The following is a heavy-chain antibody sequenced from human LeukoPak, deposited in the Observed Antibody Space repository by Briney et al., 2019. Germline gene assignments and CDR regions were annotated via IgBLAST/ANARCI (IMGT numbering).Heavy chain of an antibody. CDR2: ISSSSSTI. V-gene: IGHV3-48*04. Sequence: GGSLRLSCAASGFTFSSYSMNWVRQAPGKGLEWVSYISSSSSTIYYADSVKGRFTISRDNAKNSLYLQMDSLRAEDTAVYYCTSWTYDSSGLFDYWGQGTLVTVSS. CDR1: GFTFSSYS. D-gene: IGHD3-22*01. J-gene: IGHJ4*02. CDR3: TSWTYDSSGLFDY.